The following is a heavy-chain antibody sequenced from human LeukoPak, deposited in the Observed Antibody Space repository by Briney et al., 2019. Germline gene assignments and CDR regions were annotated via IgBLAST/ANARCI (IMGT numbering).Heavy chain of an antibody. CDR3: ARVVYYYDVSGYSFDL. CDR2: IYYTGST. V-gene: IGHV4-39*01. CDR1: GRSISTRDYY. D-gene: IGHD3-22*01. Sequence: PSEPLSLTCSVAGRSISTRDYYWGWIRQTPGKGLEWIANIYYTGSTNYRPALRSRVTMSVDTTKNQSSLKLSTVTDADTAVYYCARVVYYYDVSGYSFDLWGRGTLVTVSS. J-gene: IGHJ2*01.